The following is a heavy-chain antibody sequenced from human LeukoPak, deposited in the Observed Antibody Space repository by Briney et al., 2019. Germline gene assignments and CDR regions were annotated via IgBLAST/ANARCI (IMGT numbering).Heavy chain of an antibody. Sequence: GGSLRLSCAASGVTFSSYAMHWVRQAPGKGLEWVAVISYDGSNKYYADSVKGRFTISRDNSKNTLYLQRNSLRAEDTAVYYCARVPGILTGYYYYWGQGTLVTVSS. J-gene: IGHJ4*02. V-gene: IGHV3-30-3*01. CDR3: ARVPGILTGYYYY. CDR2: ISYDGSNK. CDR1: GVTFSSYA. D-gene: IGHD3-9*01.